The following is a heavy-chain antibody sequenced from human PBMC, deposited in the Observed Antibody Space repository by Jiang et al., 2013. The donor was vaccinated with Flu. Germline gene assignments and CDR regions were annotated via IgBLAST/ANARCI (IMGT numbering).Heavy chain of an antibody. CDR3: ARAYYYNWFDP. V-gene: IGHV4-59*08. J-gene: IGHJ5*02. CDR2: IYYSGST. Sequence: GLVKPSETLSLTCTVSGGSISSYYWSWIRQPPGKGLEWIGYIYYSGSTNYNPSLKSRVTISVDTSKNQFSLKLSSVTAADTAVYYCARAYYYNWFDPWGQGTLVTVSS. D-gene: IGHD3-22*01. CDR1: GGSISSYY.